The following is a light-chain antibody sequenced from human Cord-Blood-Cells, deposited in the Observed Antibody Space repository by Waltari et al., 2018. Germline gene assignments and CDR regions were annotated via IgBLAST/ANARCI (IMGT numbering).Light chain of an antibody. J-gene: IGKJ1*01. CDR3: QQYGSSPWT. Sequence: EIVSTQSPGTLSLSPGERATLSCRASQGVSSSYLAWYQQKPGQPPRLRIYGASSRATGIPDRFSGSGYVTDFTLTISRLEPEDFAVYYCQQYGSSPWTFGQGTKVEIK. V-gene: IGKV3-20*01. CDR2: GAS. CDR1: QGVSSSY.